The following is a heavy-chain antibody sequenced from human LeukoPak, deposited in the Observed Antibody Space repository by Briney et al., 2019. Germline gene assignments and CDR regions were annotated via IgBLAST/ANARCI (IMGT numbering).Heavy chain of an antibody. CDR2: IYSGGST. V-gene: IGHV3-53*01. CDR3: AGPPELGGAY. J-gene: IGHJ4*02. CDR1: GFTFSSYS. Sequence: GGSLRLSCAASGFTFSSYSMNWVRQAPGKGLEWVSVIYSGGSTYSADSVKGRFTISRDNSKNTLYLQMNSLRAEDTAVYYCAGPPELGGAYWGQGTLVTVSS. D-gene: IGHD7-27*01.